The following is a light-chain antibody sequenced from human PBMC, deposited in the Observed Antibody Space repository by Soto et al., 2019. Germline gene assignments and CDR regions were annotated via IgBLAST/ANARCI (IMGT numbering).Light chain of an antibody. CDR2: GAS. V-gene: IGKV3-20*01. J-gene: IGKJ5*01. CDR1: QSVSSNY. Sequence: ESVLTQSPGSLSLSPGERATLSCRASQSVSSNYLAWYQHKPGQAPRLLIYGASSRATDIPDRFSGSGSGPAFTLTIRRLEPEDFAVYYCQHYGSSLSITFGQGTRLEIK. CDR3: QHYGSSLSIT.